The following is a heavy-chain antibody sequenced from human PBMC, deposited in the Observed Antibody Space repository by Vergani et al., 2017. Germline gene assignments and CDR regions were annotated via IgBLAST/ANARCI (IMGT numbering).Heavy chain of an antibody. Sequence: EVQLVESGGGLVKPGGSLRLSCAASGFTFSSYTMNWVRQAPGKGLVWVSRINSDGSSTSYVDSVKGRITISRDNAKNTLYLQMNSLRAEDTAVYYCVRVGVGTTDFDYWGQGTLVTVSS. CDR1: GFTFSSYT. J-gene: IGHJ4*02. CDR3: VRVGVGTTDFDY. D-gene: IGHD1-26*01. CDR2: INSDGSST. V-gene: IGHV3-74*02.